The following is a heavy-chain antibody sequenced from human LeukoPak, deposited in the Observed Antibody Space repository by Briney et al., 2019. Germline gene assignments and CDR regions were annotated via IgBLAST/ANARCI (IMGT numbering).Heavy chain of an antibody. D-gene: IGHD6-13*01. CDR1: GYTFTDSY. J-gene: IGHJ4*02. CDR3: ARVKYRAAGDKQY. Sequence: GASVKVSCKASGYTFTDSYIHWVRQAPGQDLEWMGWINPDSGGTNYAQKFQGRVTMTRDTSITTVYMELSRLRSDDTAVYYCARVKYRAAGDKQYWGRGTLVTVSS. CDR2: INPDSGGT. V-gene: IGHV1-2*02.